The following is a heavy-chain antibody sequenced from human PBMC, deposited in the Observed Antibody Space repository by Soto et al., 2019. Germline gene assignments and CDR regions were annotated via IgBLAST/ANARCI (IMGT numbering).Heavy chain of an antibody. CDR2: ISGSGGST. Sequence: EVQLLESGGGLVQPGGSLRLSCAASGFTFSSYAMSWVLQAPGKGLEWVSAISGSGGSTYYADSVKGRFTISRDNSKNTLYLQMNSLRAEDTAVYYCAKGRGYYYYGMDVWGQWTTVTASS. J-gene: IGHJ6*02. D-gene: IGHD3-10*01. CDR3: AKGRGYYYYGMDV. CDR1: GFTFSSYA. V-gene: IGHV3-23*01.